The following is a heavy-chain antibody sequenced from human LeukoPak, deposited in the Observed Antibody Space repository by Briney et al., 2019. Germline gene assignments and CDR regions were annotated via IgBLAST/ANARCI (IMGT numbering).Heavy chain of an antibody. CDR1: GGSISSGDYY. J-gene: IGHJ6*02. Sequence: SETLSLTCTVSGGSISSGDYYWSWIRQPPGKGLEWIGYIYYSGSTYYNPSLKSRVTISVDTSKNQFSLKLSSVTAADTAVYYCARTRESSTWSGYLYYYYYGIDVWGQGTTVTVSS. V-gene: IGHV4-30-4*02. CDR2: IYYSGST. CDR3: ARTRESSTWSGYLYYYYYGIDV. D-gene: IGHD3-3*01.